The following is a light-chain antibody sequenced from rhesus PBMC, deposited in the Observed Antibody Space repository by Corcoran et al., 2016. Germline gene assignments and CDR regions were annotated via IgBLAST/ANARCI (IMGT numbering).Light chain of an antibody. CDR3: QQHDNFPLT. V-gene: IGKV1-69*01. Sequence: DIQMTQSPSSLSASVGDRVTITCRASQGISNWLAWYQQKPGKAPKLLIYRASNLETGVPSRFSGSGYGTCFNLTISSLQPEEIATYYCQQHDNFPLTFGGGTKVEIK. CDR1: QGISNW. CDR2: RAS. J-gene: IGKJ4*01.